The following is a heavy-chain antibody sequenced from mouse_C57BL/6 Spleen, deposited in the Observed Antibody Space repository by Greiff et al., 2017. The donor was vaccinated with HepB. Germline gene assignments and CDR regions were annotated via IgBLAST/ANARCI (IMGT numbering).Heavy chain of an antibody. V-gene: IGHV1-50*01. Sequence: QVQLQQPGAELVKPGASVKLSCKASGYTFTSYWMQWVKQRPGQGLEWIGEIDPSDSYTNYNQKFKGKATLTVDTSSSTAYMQLSSLTSEDSAVYYCAREGGSSGYFDVWGTGTTVTVSS. CDR1: GYTFTSYW. CDR3: AREGGSSGYFDV. CDR2: IDPSDSYT. J-gene: IGHJ1*03. D-gene: IGHD1-1*01.